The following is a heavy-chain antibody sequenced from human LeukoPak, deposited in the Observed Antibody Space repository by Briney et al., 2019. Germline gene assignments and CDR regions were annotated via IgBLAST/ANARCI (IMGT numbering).Heavy chain of an antibody. Sequence: SQTLSLTCTVSGGSISSGGYSWSWIRQHPGKGLEWIGYIYYSGSTYYNPSLKSRVTISVDTSKNQFSLKLSSVTAADTAVYYCARGWLNPFDYWGQGTLVTVSS. CDR1: GGSISSGGYS. CDR2: IYYSGST. CDR3: ARGWLNPFDY. D-gene: IGHD3-10*01. V-gene: IGHV4-31*03. J-gene: IGHJ4*02.